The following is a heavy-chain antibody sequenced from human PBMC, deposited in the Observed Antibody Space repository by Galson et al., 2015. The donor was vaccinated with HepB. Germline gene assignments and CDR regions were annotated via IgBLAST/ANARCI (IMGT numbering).Heavy chain of an antibody. CDR2: ISNDGSKR. D-gene: IGHD2-8*01. J-gene: IGHJ6*03. CDR1: GFTFTTYG. V-gene: IGHV3-30*18. CDR3: AKGAGVVGHSMDV. Sequence: SLRLSCAASGFTFTTYGIHWVRQSPGKGLEWVAVISNDGSKRYYADSVKGRFTVSRDNSKNTLFLQMNRLRSNDTAVYYCAKGAGVVGHSMDVWGKGTTVTVSS.